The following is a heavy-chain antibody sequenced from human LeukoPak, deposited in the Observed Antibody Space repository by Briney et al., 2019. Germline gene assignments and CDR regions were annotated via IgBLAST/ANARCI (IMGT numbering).Heavy chain of an antibody. V-gene: IGHV3-30*01. CDR2: GSHQ. Sequence: GGSLRLSCAASGFTFSNYAMHWVRPAPGEGLEDGSHQYYADSVKGRFTISRDNSNNTVFLQMNSRRTGDTAVYYCARQRVGYFSSWGEGTLVSVSS. CDR3: ARQRVGYFSS. CDR1: GFTFSNYA. J-gene: IGHJ5*02. D-gene: IGHD2/OR15-2a*01.